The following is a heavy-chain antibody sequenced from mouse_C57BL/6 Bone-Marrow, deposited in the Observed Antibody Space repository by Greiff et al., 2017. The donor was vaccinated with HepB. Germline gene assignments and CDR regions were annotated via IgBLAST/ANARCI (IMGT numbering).Heavy chain of an antibody. CDR2: IDPSDSET. CDR1: GYTFTSYW. J-gene: IGHJ1*03. CDR3: ARLGADWYFDV. Sequence: VQLQQSGAELVRPGSSVKLSCKASGYTFTSYWMHWVKQRPIQGLEWIGNIDPSDSETHYNQKFKDKATLTVDKSSSTAYMQLSSLTSEDSAVYYCARLGADWYFDVWGTGTTVTVSS. V-gene: IGHV1-52*01. D-gene: IGHD4-1*01.